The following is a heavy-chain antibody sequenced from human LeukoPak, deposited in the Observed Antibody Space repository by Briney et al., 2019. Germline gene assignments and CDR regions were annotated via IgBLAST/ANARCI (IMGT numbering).Heavy chain of an antibody. J-gene: IGHJ5*02. V-gene: IGHV3-43*01. D-gene: IGHD1-20*01. CDR2: VNWDGDST. CDR3: TRGQRYNWSPEFNWFDP. CDR1: GFTFDDYT. Sequence: GGSLRLSCDASGFTFDDYTMHWIRQVPGKGLEWVSLVNWDGDSTSYADSVKGRFTISRDNTKNSLYLQMNNLRIEDTALYYCTRGQRYNWSPEFNWFDPWGQGTQVTVSS.